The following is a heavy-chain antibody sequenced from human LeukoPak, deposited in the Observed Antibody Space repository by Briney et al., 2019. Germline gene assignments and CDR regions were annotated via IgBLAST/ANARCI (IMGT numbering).Heavy chain of an antibody. Sequence: GGSLRLSCAASGFAFSSYAMSWVRQAPGKGLEWVSAISGSGGSTYYADSVKGRFTISRDNSKNTLYLQMNSLRAEDTAVYYCAKANCSSTSWYGRVGYYYYMDVWGKGTTVTVSS. CDR1: GFAFSSYA. V-gene: IGHV3-23*01. D-gene: IGHD2-2*01. CDR2: ISGSGGST. J-gene: IGHJ6*03. CDR3: AKANCSSTSWYGRVGYYYYMDV.